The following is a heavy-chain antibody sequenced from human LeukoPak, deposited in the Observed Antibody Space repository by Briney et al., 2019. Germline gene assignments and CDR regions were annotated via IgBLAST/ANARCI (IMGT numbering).Heavy chain of an antibody. D-gene: IGHD6-13*01. CDR2: SNHSGST. CDR3: ARDIAAAGTAY. CDR1: GGSFSGYY. J-gene: IGHJ4*02. V-gene: IGHV4-34*01. Sequence: PSETLSLTCAVYGGSFSGYYWSWIRQPPGKGLEWIGESNHSGSTNYNPSLKSRVTISVDTSKNQFSLKLSSVTAADTAVYYCARDIAAAGTAYWGQGTLVTVSS.